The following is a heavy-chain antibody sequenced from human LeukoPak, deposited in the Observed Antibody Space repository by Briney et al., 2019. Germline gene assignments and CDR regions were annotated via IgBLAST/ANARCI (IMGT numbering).Heavy chain of an antibody. D-gene: IGHD2-2*01. Sequence: GRSLRLSCAAPGFTFSSYAMHWVRQAPGKGLEWVAVISYDGSNKYYADSVKGRFTISRDNSKNTLYLQMNSLRAEDTAVYYCARDPEVVVPAAILSYYYGMDVWGQGTTVTVSS. CDR1: GFTFSSYA. J-gene: IGHJ6*02. CDR2: ISYDGSNK. V-gene: IGHV3-30-3*01. CDR3: ARDPEVVVPAAILSYYYGMDV.